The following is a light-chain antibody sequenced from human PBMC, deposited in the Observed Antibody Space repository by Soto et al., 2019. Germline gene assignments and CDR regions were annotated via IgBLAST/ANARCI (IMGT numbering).Light chain of an antibody. CDR3: QSYHSSNLWV. V-gene: IGLV6-57*01. CDR2: EDN. CDR1: SGSIASNS. J-gene: IGLJ3*02. Sequence: NFMLTQPHSVSESPGKTVTISCTRSSGSIASNSVQWYQQRPGSSPTTVIYEDNQRPSGVPDRFSGSIDSSSNSASLTISGLKTEDEADYYCQSYHSSNLWVFGGGTKLTVL.